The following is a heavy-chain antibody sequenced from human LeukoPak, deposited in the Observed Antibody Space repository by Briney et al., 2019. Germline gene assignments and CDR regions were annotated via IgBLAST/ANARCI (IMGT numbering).Heavy chain of an antibody. J-gene: IGHJ4*02. Sequence: GGSLRLSCAASGFTFSNYNMNWVRQAPGKGREWVSYITSRSSSIYYADSVKGRFTISRDNAQNPLYLQMNSLRDEDTAVYYCARDSRFGKLLIPYFDYWGQGTLVTVSS. CDR1: GFTFSNYN. V-gene: IGHV3-48*02. CDR3: ARDSRFGKLLIPYFDY. CDR2: ITSRSSSI. D-gene: IGHD3-10*01.